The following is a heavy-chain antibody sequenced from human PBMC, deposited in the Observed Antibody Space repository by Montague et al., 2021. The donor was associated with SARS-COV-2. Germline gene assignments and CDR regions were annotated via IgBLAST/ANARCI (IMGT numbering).Heavy chain of an antibody. CDR1: GASISVRGYY. V-gene: IGHV4-39*01. J-gene: IGHJ6*02. CDR3: ATIPTGSTGLGVVKYDDMDV. CDR2: INYRGTT. D-gene: IGHD2-8*02. Sequence: SETLSLTCTVSGASISVRGYYWSWIRQPPGKGLEWIGYINYRGTTSYNPSLNSRVTISVDTSKNQFSLNLSSVTAADTAVYYCATIPTGSTGLGVVKYDDMDVWGQGTTVTVSS.